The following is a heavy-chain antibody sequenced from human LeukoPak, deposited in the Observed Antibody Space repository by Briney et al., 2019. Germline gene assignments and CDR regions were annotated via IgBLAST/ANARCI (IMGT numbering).Heavy chain of an antibody. V-gene: IGHV3-30*03. J-gene: IGHJ4*02. CDR3: ARGASYYGSGSYYSYFDY. Sequence: QTGGSLRLSCAASGFTFSSYSMNWVRQAPGKGLEWVAVISYDGSNKYYADSVKGRFTISRDNSKNTLYLQMNSLRAEDTAVYYCARGASYYGSGSYYSYFDYWGQGTLVTVSS. D-gene: IGHD3-10*01. CDR1: GFTFSSYS. CDR2: ISYDGSNK.